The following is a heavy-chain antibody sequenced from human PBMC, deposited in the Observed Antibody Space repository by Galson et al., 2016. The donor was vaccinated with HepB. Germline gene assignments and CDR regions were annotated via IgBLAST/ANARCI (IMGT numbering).Heavy chain of an antibody. D-gene: IGHD2-15*01. V-gene: IGHV3-48*01. Sequence: SLRLSCAASGFTFSTYHMNWVRQAPGKGLEWISYITTSSSTIHYADSVMGRFTISRDNARNSLYLQMHSLRAEDTAVYYCASILGYCRSGSCYRDYWGQGTLVTVSS. J-gene: IGHJ4*02. CDR1: GFTFSTYH. CDR2: ITTSSSTI. CDR3: ASILGYCRSGSCYRDY.